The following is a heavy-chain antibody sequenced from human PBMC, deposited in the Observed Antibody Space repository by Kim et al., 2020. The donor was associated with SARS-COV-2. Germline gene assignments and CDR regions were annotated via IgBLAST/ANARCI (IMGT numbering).Heavy chain of an antibody. CDR3: ATSFGASPYYGMDD. D-gene: IGHD3-10*01. V-gene: IGHV3-48*02. CDR2: INGDGITI. J-gene: IGHJ6*02. Sequence: GGSLRLSCAATGSTFSRYSLNWVRQAPGKVLEWISYINGDGITIYYAAPVKGRFSISRDDAQNSVSLQMNSLREEDSATYFCATSFGASPYYGMDDWGQG. CDR1: GSTFSRYS.